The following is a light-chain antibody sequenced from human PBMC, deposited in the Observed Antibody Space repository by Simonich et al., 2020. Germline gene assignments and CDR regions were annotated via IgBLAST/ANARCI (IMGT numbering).Light chain of an antibody. V-gene: IGLV2-14*01. CDR3: SSYTSSSTWV. CDR1: SSDVGGYNY. J-gene: IGLJ3*02. Sequence: QSALTQPASVSWSPGQSITISCTGTSSDVGGYNYVSWYQQHPGKAPKLMIYDVSKRPSGVSIRFSGSKSGNTASLTISGLQAEDEADYYCSSYTSSSTWVFGGGTKLTVL. CDR2: DVS.